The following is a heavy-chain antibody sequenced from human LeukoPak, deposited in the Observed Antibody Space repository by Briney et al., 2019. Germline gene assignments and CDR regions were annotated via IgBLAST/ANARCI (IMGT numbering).Heavy chain of an antibody. CDR2: IYYSGST. V-gene: IGHV4-59*05. J-gene: IGHJ4*02. CDR1: GGSISSYY. Sequence: SETLSLTCTVSGGSISSYYWSWIRQPPGKGLEWIGSIYYSGSTYYNPSLKSRVTISVDTSKNQFSLKLSSVTAADTAVYYCAIGRTIFEGYYFDYWGQGTLVTVSS. CDR3: AIGRTIFEGYYFDY. D-gene: IGHD3-9*01.